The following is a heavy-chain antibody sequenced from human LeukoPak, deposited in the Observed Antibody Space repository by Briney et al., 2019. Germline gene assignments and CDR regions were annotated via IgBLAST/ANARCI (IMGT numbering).Heavy chain of an antibody. V-gene: IGHV4-59*08. D-gene: IGHD3-22*01. Sequence: PSETLSLTCTVSDGSISSYYWSWIRQPPGKGLEWIGYIYYSGSTNYNPSLKSRVTISVDTSKNQFSLKLSSVTAADTAVYYCARVRDIYYDSSGTYADYWGQGTLVTVSS. J-gene: IGHJ4*02. CDR2: IYYSGST. CDR3: ARVRDIYYDSSGTYADY. CDR1: DGSISSYY.